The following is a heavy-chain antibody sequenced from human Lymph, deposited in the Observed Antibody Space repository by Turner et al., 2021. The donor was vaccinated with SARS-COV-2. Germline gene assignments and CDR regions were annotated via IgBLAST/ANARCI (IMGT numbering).Heavy chain of an antibody. J-gene: IGHJ4*02. Sequence: QVQLQESGPGLVKPSETLSLTCTVSGGPISSYYWSWIRQPPGKGLEWIGYIYYSGSTNYNPSLKSRVTISVDTSKNQFSLKLSSVTAADMAVYYCARAVGAFGVVTNFDYWGQGTLVTVSS. CDR2: IYYSGST. D-gene: IGHD3-3*01. V-gene: IGHV4-59*01. CDR3: ARAVGAFGVVTNFDY. CDR1: GGPISSYY.